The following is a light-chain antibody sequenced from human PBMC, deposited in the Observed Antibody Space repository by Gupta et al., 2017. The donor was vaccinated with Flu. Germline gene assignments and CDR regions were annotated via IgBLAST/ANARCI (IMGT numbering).Light chain of an antibody. Sequence: PGQSVTISCTGTSSDVGGYNYVSWYQQHPGKAPKLIIYDVTKRPSGVPGRFSGSKSGNTASLTILGLQAADEADYYCYSFGGSYRVFGGG. V-gene: IGLV2-11*03. CDR1: SSDVGGYNY. CDR2: DVT. CDR3: YSFGGSYRV. J-gene: IGLJ3*02.